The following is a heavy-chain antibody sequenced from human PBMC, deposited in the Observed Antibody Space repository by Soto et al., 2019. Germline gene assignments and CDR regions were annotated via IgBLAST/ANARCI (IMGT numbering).Heavy chain of an antibody. J-gene: IGHJ4*02. CDR3: AKSPHWYYYDSSGFYYAY. Sequence: GGSLRLSCAASGFTFSSYARSWVRQAPGKGLEWVSAISGSGGSTYYADSVKGRFTISRDNSKNTLCLQMNSLRAEDTAVYYCAKSPHWYYYDSSGFYYAYWGQGTLVTVSS. CDR1: GFTFSSYA. V-gene: IGHV3-23*01. CDR2: ISGSGGST. D-gene: IGHD3-22*01.